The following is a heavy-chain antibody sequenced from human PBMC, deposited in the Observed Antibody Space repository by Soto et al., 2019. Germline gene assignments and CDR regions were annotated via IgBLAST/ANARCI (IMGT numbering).Heavy chain of an antibody. Sequence: ASVKVSCKASGYTSTSYYMHWVRQAPGQGLEWMGWINPNSGGTNYAQKFQGWVTMTRDTSISTAYMELSRLRSDDTAVYYCARDQTYSDFWSGYSGLGFDPLGQGTLVTVSS. CDR3: ARDQTYSDFWSGYSGLGFDP. D-gene: IGHD3-3*01. CDR1: GYTSTSYY. V-gene: IGHV1-2*04. J-gene: IGHJ5*02. CDR2: INPNSGGT.